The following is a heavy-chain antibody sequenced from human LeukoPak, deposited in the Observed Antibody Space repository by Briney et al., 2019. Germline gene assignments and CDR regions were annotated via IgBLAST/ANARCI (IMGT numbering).Heavy chain of an antibody. CDR2: MNPNSGNT. Sequence: ASVKVSCKASGYTFTSYDINWVRQATGQGLEWMGWMNPNSGNTGYAQKFQGRVTITRNTSISTAYMELSSLRSEDTAVYYCARGRRVPAAIGPVDYYMDVWGKGTTVTVSS. J-gene: IGHJ6*03. CDR3: ARGRRVPAAIGPVDYYMDV. D-gene: IGHD2-2*02. V-gene: IGHV1-8*03. CDR1: GYTFTSYD.